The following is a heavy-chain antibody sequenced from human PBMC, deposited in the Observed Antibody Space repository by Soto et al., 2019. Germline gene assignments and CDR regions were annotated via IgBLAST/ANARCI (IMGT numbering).Heavy chain of an antibody. V-gene: IGHV3-23*01. D-gene: IGHD3-3*01. Sequence: VGSLRLSCAASGFTFSSYAIIWDRQAPGKGLEWVSATSGSGGSTYYADSVKGRFTISRDNSKNTLYLQMNNLRAEDTAVYYCAAYGPRSGHYILAAFDIWAQGTMVTVSS. CDR3: AAYGPRSGHYILAAFDI. J-gene: IGHJ3*02. CDR1: GFTFSSYA. CDR2: TSGSGGST.